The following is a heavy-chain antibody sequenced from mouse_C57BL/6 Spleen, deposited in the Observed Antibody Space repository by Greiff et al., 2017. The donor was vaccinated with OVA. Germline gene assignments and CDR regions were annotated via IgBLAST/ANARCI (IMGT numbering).Heavy chain of an antibody. CDR3: ARYITCFDY. J-gene: IGHJ2*01. V-gene: IGHV7-3*01. CDR2: IRNKANGYTT. Sequence: EVKLMESGGGLVQPGGSLSLSCAASGFTFTDYYMSWVRQPPRKALEWLGFIRNKANGYTTEYSASVKGRFTISRDNSQSILYLQMNALRAEDSATYYCARYITCFDYWGQGTTLTVSS. CDR1: GFTFTDYY.